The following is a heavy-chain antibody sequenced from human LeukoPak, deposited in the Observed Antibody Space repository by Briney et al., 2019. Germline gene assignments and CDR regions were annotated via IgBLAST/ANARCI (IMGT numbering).Heavy chain of an antibody. D-gene: IGHD2-15*01. CDR3: ARSIFCSGGSCYTPLDY. V-gene: IGHV1-18*01. J-gene: IGHJ4*02. CDR2: ISSYNGNT. CDR1: GYTFTSYG. Sequence: ASVDVSCKASGYTFTSYGISWVRQAPGRGREWLGWISSYNGNTNYAQKLNGRVTMTTATTTSTAYMELRSLRSDDTTVYYCARSIFCSGGSCYTPLDYWGQGTLVTVSS.